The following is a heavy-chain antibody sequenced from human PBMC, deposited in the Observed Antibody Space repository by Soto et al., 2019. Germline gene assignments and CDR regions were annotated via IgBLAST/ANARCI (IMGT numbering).Heavy chain of an antibody. CDR2: MSGSGGST. J-gene: IGHJ6*02. D-gene: IGHD1-26*01. Sequence: GGSLRLSCAASGFTFSSYAMSWIRPAPGKGLVGVAAMSGSGGSTYYADSVKGRFPISRNNYKNTVYLQMSSXRAEDSDVYYCAKYSGSFLTRENYVMDAWGQGTRLTVCS. V-gene: IGHV3-23*01. CDR1: GFTFSSYA. CDR3: AKYSGSFLTRENYVMDA.